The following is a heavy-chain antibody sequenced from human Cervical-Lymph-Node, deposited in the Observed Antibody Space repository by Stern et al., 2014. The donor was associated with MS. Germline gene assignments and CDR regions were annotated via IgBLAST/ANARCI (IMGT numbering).Heavy chain of an antibody. J-gene: IGHJ6*02. CDR3: AKEGRGPAAVPRYYGMDV. Sequence: DQLVESGGGVVQPGRSLRLSCAASGFTFSSYGMHWVRQAPGKGLEWVAVISYDVSNKYYADSVKGRFTISRDNSKNTLYLQMNSLRAEDTAVYYCAKEGRGPAAVPRYYGMDVWGQGTTVTVSS. V-gene: IGHV3-30*18. D-gene: IGHD2-2*02. CDR1: GFTFSSYG. CDR2: ISYDVSNK.